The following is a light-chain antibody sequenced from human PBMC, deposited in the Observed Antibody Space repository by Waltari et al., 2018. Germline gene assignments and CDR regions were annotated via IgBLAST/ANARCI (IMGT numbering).Light chain of an antibody. CDR3: QQYNNWRT. V-gene: IGKV3-15*01. CDR2: GAS. CDR1: QSISRN. J-gene: IGKJ2*01. Sequence: EILMTQSPATLSVSPGERATLSCRASQSISRNLAWYQQKTGQAPRLLIYGASTRAPGIPARFSGSGSGTEFTLTISSLQSEDFAVYYCQQYNNWRTFGQGTKLEI.